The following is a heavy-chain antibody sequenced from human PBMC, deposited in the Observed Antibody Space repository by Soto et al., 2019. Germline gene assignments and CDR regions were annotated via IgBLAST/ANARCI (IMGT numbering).Heavy chain of an antibody. D-gene: IGHD2-8*01. CDR2: ISYDGSNK. V-gene: IGHV3-30-3*01. CDR3: ARVRESGVLMVYATDY. CDR1: GFTFCSYA. Sequence: PGGSLRLSCAASGFTFCSYAMHWVRQAPGKGLEWVAVISYDGSNKYYADSVKGRFTISRDNSKNTLYLQMNSLRAEDTAVYYCARVRESGVLMVYATDYWGQGTLVTVSS. J-gene: IGHJ4*02.